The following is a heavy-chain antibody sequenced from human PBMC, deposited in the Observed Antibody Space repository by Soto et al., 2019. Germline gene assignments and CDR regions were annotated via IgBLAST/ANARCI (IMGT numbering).Heavy chain of an antibody. D-gene: IGHD4-17*01. Sequence: PGGSLRLSCASSGFTFSSYAMSWVRQAPGKGLEWVSAISGSGGSTYYADSVKGRFTISRDNSKNTLYLQMNSLRAEDTAVYYCVKEILGDASYYYYYYGMDVWGQGTTVTVSS. CDR1: GFTFSSYA. CDR3: VKEILGDASYYYYYYGMDV. CDR2: ISGSGGST. V-gene: IGHV3-23*01. J-gene: IGHJ6*02.